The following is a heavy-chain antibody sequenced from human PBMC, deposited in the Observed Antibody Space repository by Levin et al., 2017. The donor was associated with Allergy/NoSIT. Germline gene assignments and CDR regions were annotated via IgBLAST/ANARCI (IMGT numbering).Heavy chain of an antibody. J-gene: IGHJ4*02. CDR1: RFTFSTYA. CDR3: AKYSSSSGSYFYYDFDS. D-gene: IGHD1-26*01. V-gene: IGHV3-23*01. CDR2: ISGSGGST. Sequence: GGSLRLSCAASRFTFSTYAMSWVRQAPGKGLELVSAISGSGGSTYYSDSVKGRFSISRDNSKNTLYLQMNSLRAEDTAIYYCAKYSSSSGSYFYYDFDSWGQGTLVTVSS.